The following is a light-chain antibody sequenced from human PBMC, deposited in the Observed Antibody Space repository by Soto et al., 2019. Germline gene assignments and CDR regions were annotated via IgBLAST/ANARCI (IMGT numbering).Light chain of an antibody. V-gene: IGKV1-5*01. CDR3: QQYKDHVWT. CDR1: QTVERW. Sequence: DIQMTQSPSTLPASVGDRVTISCRASQTVERWLAWYQQKPGKAPKLLISDVSTLERGVPSRFSGNGSATQFTLTISGLQSDDFATDYCQQYKDHVWTFGQGTKV. CDR2: DVS. J-gene: IGKJ1*01.